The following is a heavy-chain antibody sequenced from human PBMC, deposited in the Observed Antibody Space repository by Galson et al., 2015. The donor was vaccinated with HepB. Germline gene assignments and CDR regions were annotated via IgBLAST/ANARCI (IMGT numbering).Heavy chain of an antibody. D-gene: IGHD3-10*01. J-gene: IGHJ5*02. CDR1: GYTFTGYY. CDR2: INPNSGGT. V-gene: IGHV1-2*02. CDR3: ARQRGTMVRGVLNWFDP. Sequence: SVKVSCKASGYTFTGYYMQWVRQAPGQGLEWMGWINPNSGGTNYAQKFQGRVTMTRDTSISTAYMELSRLRSDDTAVYYCARQRGTMVRGVLNWFDPWGQGTLVTVSS.